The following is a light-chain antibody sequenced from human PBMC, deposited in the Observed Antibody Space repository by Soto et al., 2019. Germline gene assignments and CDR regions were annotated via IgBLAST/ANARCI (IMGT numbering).Light chain of an antibody. CDR3: SSYTSSSTRVV. J-gene: IGLJ1*01. CDR1: NSDIGDYNY. CDR2: EVS. V-gene: IGLV2-14*01. Sequence: QSALTQPASVSGSPEQSITISCTGANSDIGDYNYVSWYQQYPGKAPKLMIFEVSNRPSGVSNRFSGSKSGSTASLTISGLRADDEADYHCSSYTSSSTRVVFGTGTQLTVL.